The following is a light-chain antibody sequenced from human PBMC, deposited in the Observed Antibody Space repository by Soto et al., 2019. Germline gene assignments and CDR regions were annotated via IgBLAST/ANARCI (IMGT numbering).Light chain of an antibody. CDR1: ALPKQY. J-gene: IGLJ2*01. CDR3: QSSDSSGSEI. CDR2: KDS. V-gene: IGLV3-25*03. Sequence: SYELTQPPSVSVSPGQTARITCSGDALPKQYAYWYQQKPGQAPVLVIYKDSERPSGIPERFSGSSSGTVVTLTISGVQAEDEADYYCQSSDSSGSEIFGGGTKVTVL.